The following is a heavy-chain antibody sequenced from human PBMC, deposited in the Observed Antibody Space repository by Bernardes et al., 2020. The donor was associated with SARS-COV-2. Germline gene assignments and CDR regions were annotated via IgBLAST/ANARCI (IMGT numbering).Heavy chain of an antibody. J-gene: IGHJ3*02. CDR2: IYWDDDK. V-gene: IGHV2-5*02. CDR3: AHKSRELLWHAFDI. D-gene: IGHD1-26*01. Sequence: SGPTLVKPTQTLTLTCTFSGFSLGTSGVGVGWIRQPPGKALEWLALIYWDDDKRYSPSLKSRLTITKDTSKNQVVLTMTNMDPVDTATYYCAHKSRELLWHAFDIWGQGTMVTVSS. CDR1: GFSLGTSGVG.